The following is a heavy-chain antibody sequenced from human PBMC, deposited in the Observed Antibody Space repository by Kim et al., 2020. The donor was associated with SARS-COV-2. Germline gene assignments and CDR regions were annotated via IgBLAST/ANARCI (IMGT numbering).Heavy chain of an antibody. D-gene: IGHD6-13*01. J-gene: IGHJ6*02. CDR3: AKDSLAAGWGLGLGYYYYGMDV. Sequence: GGSLRLSCAASGFTFSSYAMSWVRQAPGKGLEWVSAISGSGGSTYYADSVKGRFTISRDNSKNTLYLQMNSLRAEDTAVYYCAKDSLAAGWGLGLGYYYYGMDVWGQGTTVTVSS. CDR2: ISGSGGST. V-gene: IGHV3-23*01. CDR1: GFTFSSYA.